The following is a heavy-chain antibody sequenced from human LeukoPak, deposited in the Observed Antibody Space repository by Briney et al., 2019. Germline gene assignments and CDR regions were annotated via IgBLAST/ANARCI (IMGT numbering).Heavy chain of an antibody. D-gene: IGHD2-15*01. Sequence: GGSLGLSCAGTGFAFNLFAIAWARQAPGKGRSGVPGLGVVGSLTNYADSVKGRFTISRDKSQNSVFLQLNSLRPEDTAVYYCARQQRIRHCSEGVCTEGYYFDYWGQGTLVTVSS. J-gene: IGHJ4*02. V-gene: IGHV3-23*01. CDR1: GFAFNLFA. CDR3: ARQQRIRHCSEGVCTEGYYFDY. CDR2: LGVVGSLT.